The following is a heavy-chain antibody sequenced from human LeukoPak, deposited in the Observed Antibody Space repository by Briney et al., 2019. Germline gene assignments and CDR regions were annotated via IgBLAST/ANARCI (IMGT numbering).Heavy chain of an antibody. J-gene: IGHJ4*02. D-gene: IGHD2-2*01. CDR2: IYYSGST. CDR1: GGSISSYY. CDR3: ARDCSSSSCYDY. V-gene: IGHV4-59*01. Sequence: SETLSLTCTVSGGSISSYYWSWIRQPPGKGLEWIGYIYYSGSTSYIPSLKSRVTISVDTSKNQFSLRLSSVTAADTALYYCARDCSSSSCYDYWGQGTLVTVSS.